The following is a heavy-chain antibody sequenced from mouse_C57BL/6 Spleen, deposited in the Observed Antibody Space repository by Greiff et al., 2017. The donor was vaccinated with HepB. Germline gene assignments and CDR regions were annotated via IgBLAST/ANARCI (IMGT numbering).Heavy chain of an antibody. CDR2: IWRGGST. Sequence: VKLVESGPGLVQPSQSLSITCTVSGFSLTSYGVHWVRQSPGKGLEWLGVIWRGGSTDYNAAFMSRLSITKDNSKSQVFFKMNSLQADDTAIYYCATLYDYDRAMDYWGQGTSVTVSS. CDR3: ATLYDYDRAMDY. CDR1: GFSLTSYG. V-gene: IGHV2-5*01. J-gene: IGHJ4*01. D-gene: IGHD2-4*01.